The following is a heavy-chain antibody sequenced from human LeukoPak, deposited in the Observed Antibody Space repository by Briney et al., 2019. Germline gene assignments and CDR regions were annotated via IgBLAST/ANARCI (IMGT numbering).Heavy chain of an antibody. V-gene: IGHV4-34*01. D-gene: IGHD3/OR15-3a*01. CDR3: ARARDWSYYYYYYGMDV. CDR1: GGSFSGYY. Sequence: SETLSLTCAVYGGSFSGYYWSWIRQPPGKGLERIGEINHSGSTNYNPSLKSRVTISVDTSKNQFSLKLSSVTAADTAVYYCARARDWSYYYYYYGMDVWGKGTTVTVSS. CDR2: INHSGST. J-gene: IGHJ6*04.